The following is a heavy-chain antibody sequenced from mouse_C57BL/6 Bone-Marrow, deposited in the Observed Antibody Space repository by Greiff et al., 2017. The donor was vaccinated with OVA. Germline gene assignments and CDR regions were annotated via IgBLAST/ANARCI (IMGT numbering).Heavy chain of an antibody. J-gene: IGHJ3*01. CDR1: GYTFTSSG. CDR3: ASYIWFAY. Sequence: VQLQQSGAELARPGASVNLSCKASGYTFTSSGISWLKPITGQGLEWIGELYPRSGNHYYNEKFKSKATLTADKSSSTAYMELRSLTSEDSAVYCCASYIWFAYWGQGTRVTVSA. V-gene: IGHV1-81*01. D-gene: IGHD1-3*01. CDR2: LYPRSGNH.